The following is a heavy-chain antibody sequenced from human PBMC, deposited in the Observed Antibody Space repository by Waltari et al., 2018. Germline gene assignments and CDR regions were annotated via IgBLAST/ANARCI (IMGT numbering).Heavy chain of an antibody. J-gene: IGHJ6*02. D-gene: IGHD3-3*01. Sequence: QVQLQQWGAGLLKPSETLSLTCAVYGGSFSGYYWSWIRQPPGKGLEWIGEINHSGSTNYNPSLKSRVTISVDTSKNQFSLKLSSVTAADTAVYYCARGPYYDLWSGYPSRRQGMDVWGQGTTVTVSS. CDR3: ARGPYYDLWSGYPSRRQGMDV. CDR1: GGSFSGYY. V-gene: IGHV4-34*01. CDR2: INHSGST.